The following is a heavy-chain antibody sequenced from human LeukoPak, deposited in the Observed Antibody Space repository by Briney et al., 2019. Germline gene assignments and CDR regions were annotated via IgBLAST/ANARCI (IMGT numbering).Heavy chain of an antibody. D-gene: IGHD6-19*01. CDR1: GYTFTSYY. J-gene: IGHJ4*02. Sequence: ASVKVSCKASGYTFTSYYMHWVRQAPGQGLEWMGIINPSGGSTSYAQKFQGRVTMTRDTSTSTVYMELSSLRSDDTAVYYCVRWVGWYPDSWGQGTLVTVSS. CDR2: INPSGGST. CDR3: VRWVGWYPDS. V-gene: IGHV1-46*01.